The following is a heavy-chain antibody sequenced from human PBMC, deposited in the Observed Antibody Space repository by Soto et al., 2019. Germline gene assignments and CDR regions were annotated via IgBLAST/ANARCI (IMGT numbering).Heavy chain of an antibody. CDR1: GFTFSSYS. J-gene: IGHJ3*02. CDR3: ARADIVVVVAAAFDI. D-gene: IGHD2-15*01. CDR2: ISSSSSYI. V-gene: IGHV3-21*01. Sequence: GGSLRLSCAASGFTFSSYSMNWVRQAPGKGLEWVSSISSSSSYIYYADSVKGRFTISRDNAKNSLYLQMNSLRAEDTAVYYCARADIVVVVAAAFDIWGQGTMVTVSS.